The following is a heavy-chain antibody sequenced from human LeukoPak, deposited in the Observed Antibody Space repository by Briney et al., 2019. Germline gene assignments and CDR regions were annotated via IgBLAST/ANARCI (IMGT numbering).Heavy chain of an antibody. CDR2: ISGSGGST. Sequence: GGSLRLSCAASGFTFSSYAMSWVRQAPGKGLEWVSAISGSGGSTYYADSVKGRFTISRDNSKNTLYLQMNSLRGEDTAVYHCAKDPYYDSSGYRYEGAFDIWGRGTMVTVSS. CDR3: AKDPYYDSSGYRYEGAFDI. J-gene: IGHJ3*02. CDR1: GFTFSSYA. V-gene: IGHV3-23*01. D-gene: IGHD3-22*01.